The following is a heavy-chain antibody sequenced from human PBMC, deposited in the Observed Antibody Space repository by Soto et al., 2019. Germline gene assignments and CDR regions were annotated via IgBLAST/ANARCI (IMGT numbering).Heavy chain of an antibody. CDR1: GGSFSDYY. V-gene: IGHV4-34*01. CDR3: SRGRRKALAYTSWYFDL. D-gene: IGHD1-1*01. J-gene: IGHJ2*01. CDR2: INHSGTT. Sequence: QVQLQQWGAGLLKPSETLSLSCAVFGGSFSDYYWIWIRQPPGKGLEWIGEINHSGTTNYNPSLKSRVTMSVETSKNHFSRKLTSVTAADTAVYYCSRGRRKALAYTSWYFDLWGRGTRVTVSS.